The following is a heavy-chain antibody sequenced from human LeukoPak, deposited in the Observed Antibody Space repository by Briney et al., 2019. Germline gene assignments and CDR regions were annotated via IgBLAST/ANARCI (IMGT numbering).Heavy chain of an antibody. Sequence: PSETLSLTCAVYGGSFSGYYWSWIRQPPRKGLEWIGEINHSGSTNYNPSLKSRVTISVDTSKNQFSLKLSSVTAADTAVYYCARHPSSPGAHWDYWGQGTLVTVSS. CDR2: INHSGST. CDR1: GGSFSGYY. V-gene: IGHV4-34*01. J-gene: IGHJ4*02. CDR3: ARHPSSPGAHWDY. D-gene: IGHD2-8*02.